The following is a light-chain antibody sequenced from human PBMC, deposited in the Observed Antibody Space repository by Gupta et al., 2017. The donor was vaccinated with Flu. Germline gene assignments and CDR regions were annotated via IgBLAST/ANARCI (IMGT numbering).Light chain of an antibody. CDR3: CSYASRTDLLYV. CDR1: SDLGSSNS. J-gene: IGLJ1*01. Sequence: SDLGSSNSVSWYQQHPGKAPRLLLYDVDERPSGISDRFSGFKSGNSASLTIAGLETEDEAGYYCCSYASRTDLLYVFGTGTTVTVL. CDR2: DVD. V-gene: IGLV2-23*02.